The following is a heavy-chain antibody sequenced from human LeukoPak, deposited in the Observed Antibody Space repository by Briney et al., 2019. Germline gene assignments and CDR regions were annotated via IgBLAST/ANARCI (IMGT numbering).Heavy chain of an antibody. D-gene: IGHD3-22*01. V-gene: IGHV4-39*07. CDR2: IYYSGST. CDR3: ARASGYYDSSGYPSFDY. Sequence: SETLSLTCTVSGGSISSSSYYWGWIRQPPGKGLEWIGSIYYSGSTYYNPSLKSRVTISVDTSKNQFSLKLSSVTAADTAVYYCARASGYYDSSGYPSFDYWGQGTLDTVSS. J-gene: IGHJ4*02. CDR1: GGSISSSSYY.